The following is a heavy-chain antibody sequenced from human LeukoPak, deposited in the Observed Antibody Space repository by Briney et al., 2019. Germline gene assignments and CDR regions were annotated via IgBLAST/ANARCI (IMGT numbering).Heavy chain of an antibody. CDR1: GFTFNTCA. CDR2: LSGGGHNT. D-gene: IGHD3-10*01. CDR3: AKGRGSYYPDWFDP. J-gene: IGHJ5*02. Sequence: SGGSLRLSCAASGFTFNTCAMSWVRQAPGKGLEWVSSLSGGGHNTYYADSVKGRFTISRDSSKSKMYLQMNSLRVEDTAVYYCAKGRGSYYPDWFDPWGQGTLVTVSS. V-gene: IGHV3-23*01.